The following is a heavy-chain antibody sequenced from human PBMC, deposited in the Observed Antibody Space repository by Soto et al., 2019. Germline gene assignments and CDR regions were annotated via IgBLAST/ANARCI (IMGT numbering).Heavy chain of an antibody. CDR2: ISYDGSNK. V-gene: IGHV3-30-3*01. CDR3: ARGEYIAVAAPFDY. D-gene: IGHD6-19*01. J-gene: IGHJ4*02. CDR1: GFTFSSYA. Sequence: QVQLVESGGGVVQPGRSLRLSCAASGFTFSSYAMHWVRQAPGKGLEWVAVISYDGSNKYYADSVKGRFTISRDNSXNTLYLQMNSLRAEDTAVYYCARGEYIAVAAPFDYWGQGTLVTVSS.